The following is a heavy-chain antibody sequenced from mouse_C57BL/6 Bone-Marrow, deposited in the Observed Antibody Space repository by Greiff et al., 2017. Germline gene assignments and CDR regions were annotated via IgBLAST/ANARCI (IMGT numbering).Heavy chain of an antibody. V-gene: IGHV1-81*01. CDR3: ARWLRDAMDY. D-gene: IGHD2-2*01. CDR1: GYTFTSYG. Sequence: VKLMESGAELARPGASVKLSCKASGYTFTSYGISWVKQRTGQGLEWIGEIYPRSGNTYYNEKFKGKATLTADKSSSTAYMALRSLTSEDSAVYFCARWLRDAMDYWGQGTSVTVSS. CDR2: IYPRSGNT. J-gene: IGHJ4*01.